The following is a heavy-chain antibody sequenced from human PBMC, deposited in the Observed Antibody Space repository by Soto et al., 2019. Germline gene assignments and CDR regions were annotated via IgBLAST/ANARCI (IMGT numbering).Heavy chain of an antibody. CDR3: SKDGGTLVGELSLTLYHFNY. CDR2: ISDRGGST. Sequence: GGSLRLSCSASGFPFSSNTMSWVRQAPGKGLKWGSAISDRGGSTYYADSVKGQIPISRDNSKKKLKLKMKSLRAEDKAVYYCSKDGGTLVGELSLTLYHFNYWRQGTLVTVSS. V-gene: IGHV3-23*01. CDR1: GFPFSSNT. D-gene: IGHD3-16*02. J-gene: IGHJ4*02.